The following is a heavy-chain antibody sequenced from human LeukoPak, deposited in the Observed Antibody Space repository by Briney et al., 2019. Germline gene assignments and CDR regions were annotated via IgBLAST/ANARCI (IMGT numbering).Heavy chain of an antibody. J-gene: IGHJ4*02. D-gene: IGHD3-10*01. CDR2: ISWDGGST. CDR3: ARGGNTYGSGVDY. CDR1: GFTFDDYA. V-gene: IGHV3-43D*03. Sequence: PGRSLRLSCAASGFTFDDYAMHWVRQAPGKGLEWVSLISWDGGSTYYADSVKGRFTISRDNAKNTLYLQMNSLRAEDTALYYCARGGNTYGSGVDYWGQGTLVTVSS.